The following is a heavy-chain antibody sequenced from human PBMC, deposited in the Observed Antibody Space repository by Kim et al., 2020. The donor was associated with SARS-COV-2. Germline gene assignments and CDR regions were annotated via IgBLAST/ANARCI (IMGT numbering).Heavy chain of an antibody. J-gene: IGHJ4*02. V-gene: IGHV3-23*01. Sequence: SVKGRFSISRDNSKNTLYLQMNSLRAEETAVYYCAKVTWTTVTTLESIGYWGQGTLVTVSS. CDR3: AKVTWTTVTTLESIGY. D-gene: IGHD4-17*01.